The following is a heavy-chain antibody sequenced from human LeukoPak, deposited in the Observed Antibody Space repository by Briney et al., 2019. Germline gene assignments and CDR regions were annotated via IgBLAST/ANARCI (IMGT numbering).Heavy chain of an antibody. CDR1: GGSISSYY. D-gene: IGHD5-24*01. CDR2: ILYNGNT. J-gene: IGHJ4*02. Sequence: SQTLSLTCTVSGGSISSYYWGWIRQPPGKGPEFIGYILYNGNTNYNPSLESRVTISVDTSKNHFSLKLSSVTAADTAVYFCAQESRHGYNYLEKWGQGIVVSVSA. V-gene: IGHV4-59*01. CDR3: AQESRHGYNYLEK.